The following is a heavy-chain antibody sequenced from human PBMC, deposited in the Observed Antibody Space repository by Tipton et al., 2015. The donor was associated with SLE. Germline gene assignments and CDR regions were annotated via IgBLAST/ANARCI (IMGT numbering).Heavy chain of an antibody. D-gene: IGHD5-18*01. Sequence: TLSLTCTVSGGSVSSGNYFWNWIRQPPGKGLEWIGYIYYSGNTNYNPSLKSRVTVSIDTSKNQFSLKLTSVTAADTAVYYCARANSYGPSYGMDLWGQGTTVTVPS. CDR1: GGSVSSGNYF. CDR3: ARANSYGPSYGMDL. CDR2: IYYSGNT. J-gene: IGHJ6*02. V-gene: IGHV4-61*01.